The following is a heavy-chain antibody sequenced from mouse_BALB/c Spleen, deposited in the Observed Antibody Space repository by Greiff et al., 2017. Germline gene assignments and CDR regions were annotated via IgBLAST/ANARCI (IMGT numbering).Heavy chain of an antibody. CDR2: INSNGGST. CDR1: GFAFSSYY. D-gene: IGHD1-1*01. CDR3: ARNYYGSSYRAMDY. Sequence: EVQRVESGGGLVKPGGSLKLSCAASGFAFSSYYMSWVRQTPEKRLELVAAINSNGGSTYYPDTVKGRFTISRDNAKNTLYLQMSSLKSEDTALYYCARNYYGSSYRAMDYWGQGTSVTVSS. J-gene: IGHJ4*01. V-gene: IGHV5-6-2*01.